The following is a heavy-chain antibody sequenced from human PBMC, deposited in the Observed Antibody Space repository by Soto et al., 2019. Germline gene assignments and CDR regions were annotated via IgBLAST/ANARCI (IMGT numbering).Heavy chain of an antibody. CDR1: GFTFEDDA. J-gene: IGHJ3*02. CDR3: EKDYGDSIRRIRFDM. V-gene: IGHV3-9*01. Sequence: VQLVESGGGLVQPGRSLRLSCAVSGFTFEDDAMHWVRQAPGKGLEWVSGISWDSAYIDYADSVKGRFTISRDNVKNSLYMQMNSVRAEETASYFCEKDYGDSIRRIRFDMWGQGTMVTVSS. CDR2: ISWDSAYI. D-gene: IGHD4-17*01.